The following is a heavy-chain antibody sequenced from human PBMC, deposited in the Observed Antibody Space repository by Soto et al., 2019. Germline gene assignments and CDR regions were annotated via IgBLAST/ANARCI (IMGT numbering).Heavy chain of an antibody. CDR2: INPDSGRT. CDR3: ALSFSQTNIDV. CDR1: GYSFSNSG. V-gene: IGHV1-2*02. Sequence: GASVKVSCKASGYSFSNSGFSWMRQAPGQGLEWMGYINPDSGRTRYAQKFQGTVTMTRDTSITTAYLELSSLKYDDSAIFYCALSFSQTNIDVWGQGTTVTVS. J-gene: IGHJ6*01.